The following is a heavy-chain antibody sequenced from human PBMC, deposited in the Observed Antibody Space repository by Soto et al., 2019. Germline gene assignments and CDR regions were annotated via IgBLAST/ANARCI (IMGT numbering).Heavy chain of an antibody. V-gene: IGHV4-31*03. Sequence: SETLSLTCTVSGGSISSGGYYWSGIRQHPGKGLEWIGYIYYSGSTYYNPSLKSRVTISVDTSKNQFSLKLSSVTAADTAVYYCARGLGNTSERADYDYWGQGTLVTVSS. J-gene: IGHJ4*02. CDR2: IYYSGST. D-gene: IGHD2-2*01. CDR1: GGSISSGGYY. CDR3: ARGLGNTSERADYDY.